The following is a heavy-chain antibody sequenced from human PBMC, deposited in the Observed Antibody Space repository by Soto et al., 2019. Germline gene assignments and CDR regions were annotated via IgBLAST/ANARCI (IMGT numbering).Heavy chain of an antibody. CDR3: VRESVVVAPYYGRGSWCDP. D-gene: IGHD2-15*01. V-gene: IGHV4-31*03. CDR1: GGSISSGGYY. CDR2: IYYSGST. J-gene: IGHJ5*02. Sequence: PSETLSLTCTVSGGSISSGGYYWSWIRQHPGKGLEWIGYIYYSGSTYYNPSLKSRVTISVDTSKNQFSLKLSSVTAADTAVYYCVRESVVVAPYYGRGSWCDPWGQGTLVNVSS.